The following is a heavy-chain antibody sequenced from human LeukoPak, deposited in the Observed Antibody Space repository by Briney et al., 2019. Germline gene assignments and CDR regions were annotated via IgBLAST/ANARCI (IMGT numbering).Heavy chain of an antibody. CDR2: ISSSSSYI. V-gene: IGHV3-21*01. J-gene: IGHJ3*02. D-gene: IGHD3-22*01. CDR3: ARDEAIVVVIPFDI. Sequence: GGSLRLSCAASGFTFSSYSMNWVRQAPGKGLEWVSSISSSSSYIYYADSVKGRFTISSDNAKNSLYLQMNSLRAEDTAVYYCARDEAIVVVIPFDIWGQGTMVTVSS. CDR1: GFTFSSYS.